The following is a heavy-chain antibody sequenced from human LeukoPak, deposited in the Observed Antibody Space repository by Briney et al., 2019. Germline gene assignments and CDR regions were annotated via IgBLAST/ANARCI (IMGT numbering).Heavy chain of an antibody. CDR3: ARRAGDYSHPYDY. V-gene: IGHV3-53*01. J-gene: IGHJ4*02. D-gene: IGHD3-22*01. CDR1: GFTVSSNY. CDR2: IYSGGNT. Sequence: PGGSLRLSCAASGFTVSSNYMNWVRQAPGKGLEWVSFIYSGGNTHNSDSVKGRFTISRDNSKNTLYLQMNSLRAEDTAVYYCARRAGDYSHPYDYWGQGTLVTVS.